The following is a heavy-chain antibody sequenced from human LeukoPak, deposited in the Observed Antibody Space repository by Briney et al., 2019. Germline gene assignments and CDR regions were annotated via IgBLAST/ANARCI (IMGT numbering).Heavy chain of an antibody. CDR1: GFIFRSYE. Sequence: GGSLRLSCAASGFIFRSYEMNWVRQAPGKGLEWVSSISSSSSYIYYADSVKGRFTISRDNAKNSLYLQMNSLRAEDTAVYYCAREEYSSSSGDYWGQGTLVTVSS. D-gene: IGHD6-6*01. CDR2: ISSSSSYI. J-gene: IGHJ4*02. V-gene: IGHV3-21*01. CDR3: AREEYSSSSGDY.